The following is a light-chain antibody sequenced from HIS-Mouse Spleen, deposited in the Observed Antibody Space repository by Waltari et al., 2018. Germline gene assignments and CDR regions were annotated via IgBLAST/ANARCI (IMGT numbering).Light chain of an antibody. CDR2: KAS. Sequence: DIQMTQSPSNLSASVGDIFTITGRASPSISSSLAWYQQKPGKAPKLLIYKASSLESGVPSRFSGSGSGTEFTLTISSLQPDDFATYYCQQYNSYSMYTFGQGTKLEIK. V-gene: IGKV1-5*03. CDR3: QQYNSYSMYT. J-gene: IGKJ2*01. CDR1: PSISSS.